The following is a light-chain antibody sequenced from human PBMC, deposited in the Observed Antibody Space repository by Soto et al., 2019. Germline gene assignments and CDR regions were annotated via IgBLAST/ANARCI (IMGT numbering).Light chain of an antibody. CDR2: GAS. J-gene: IGKJ1*01. CDR3: QPYDASPM. Sequence: EIVLTQSPGTLALSAGERATLSCRASQNINNNYLAWYQHKPGQAPTVLIYGASSRAPGIPDRLSGSGSGTDFTLTISRLEPEDFAVYYCQPYDASPMFGQGTKV. V-gene: IGKV3-20*01. CDR1: QNINNNY.